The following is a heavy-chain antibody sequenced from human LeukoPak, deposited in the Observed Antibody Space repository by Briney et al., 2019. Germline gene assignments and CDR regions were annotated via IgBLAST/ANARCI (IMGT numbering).Heavy chain of an antibody. CDR1: GFTFSSYA. CDR2: ISGSGGST. V-gene: IGHV3-23*01. CDR3: ALWGYYDSSGYPPLDY. Sequence: PGGSLRLSCAASGFTFSSYAMSWVHQAPGKGLEWVSAISGSGGSTYYADSVKGRFTISRDNSKNTLYLQMNSLRAEDTAVYYCALWGYYDSSGYPPLDYWGQGTLVTVSS. D-gene: IGHD3-22*01. J-gene: IGHJ4*02.